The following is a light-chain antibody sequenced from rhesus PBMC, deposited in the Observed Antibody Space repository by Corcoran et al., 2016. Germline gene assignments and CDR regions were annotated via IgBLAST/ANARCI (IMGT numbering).Light chain of an antibody. J-gene: IGKJ2*01. V-gene: IGKV3-10*01. CDR3: YQHSSGYT. CDR2: GAY. CDR1: QSVSTY. Sequence: QVMLTQSPATLSLSPGERATLSCRASQSVSTYLAGYQQKPGQAPSLLIYGAYSRATCIPDRFSGSGSGTDFTLTISSLEPEDVVGYPCYQHSSGYTFGQGTKVEIK.